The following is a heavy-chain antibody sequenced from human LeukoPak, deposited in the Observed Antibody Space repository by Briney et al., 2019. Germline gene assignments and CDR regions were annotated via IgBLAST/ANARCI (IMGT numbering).Heavy chain of an antibody. D-gene: IGHD3-9*01. V-gene: IGHV3-11*01. J-gene: IGHJ5*02. CDR2: ISSSGSTI. CDR1: GFTFSDYY. CDR3: ARALLRYFDQTKFDP. Sequence: GGSLRLSCAASGFTFSDYYMSWLRQAPGKGLEWVSYISSSGSTIYYADSVKGRFPISRDNAKNSLYLQMNSLRAEDTAVYYCARALLRYFDQTKFDPWGQGTLVTVSS.